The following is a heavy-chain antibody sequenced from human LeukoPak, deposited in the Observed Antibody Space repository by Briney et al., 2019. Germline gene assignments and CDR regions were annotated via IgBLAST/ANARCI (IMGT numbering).Heavy chain of an antibody. J-gene: IGHJ6*03. CDR1: GYTFTGYY. D-gene: IGHD2-15*01. CDR3: ARGPYCSGGSCYSRYYYYMDV. Sequence: ASVKVSCKASGYTFTGYYMHWVRQAPGQGLEWMGWINPNSGGTNYAQKFQGRVTMTRDTSISTAYMELSRLRSDDTAVYYCARGPYCSGGSCYSRYYYYMDVWGKGTTVTVSS. CDR2: INPNSGGT. V-gene: IGHV1-2*02.